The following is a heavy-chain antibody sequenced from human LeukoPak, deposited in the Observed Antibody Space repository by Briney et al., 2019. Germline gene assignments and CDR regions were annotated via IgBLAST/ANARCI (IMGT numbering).Heavy chain of an antibody. Sequence: PGGSLRLSCAASGFTFSSYEMNWVRQAPGKGLEWVANIKQDGSEKYYVDSVKGRFTISRDNAKNSLYLQMNSLRAEDTTVYYCASLWFGELSGDYWGQGTLVTVSS. CDR2: IKQDGSEK. V-gene: IGHV3-7*01. CDR1: GFTFSSYE. CDR3: ASLWFGELSGDY. D-gene: IGHD3-10*01. J-gene: IGHJ4*02.